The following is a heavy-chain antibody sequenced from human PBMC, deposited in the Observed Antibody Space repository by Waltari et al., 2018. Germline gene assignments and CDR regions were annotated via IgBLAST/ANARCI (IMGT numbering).Heavy chain of an antibody. CDR2: IYNSGTT. V-gene: IGHV4-39*01. CDR3: ARQSYYDESGHD. J-gene: IGHJ4*02. Sequence: QLELQESGPGLVKPSETLSLTCSVSGGSIRRRGYYWVWIRQPPGKGREWIGSIYNSGTTNYNPSLNSRVTVSVDTSKNQFSLKMTSVTAADTAMYFCARQSYYDESGHDWGQGTLVTVSS. D-gene: IGHD3-22*01. CDR1: GGSIRRRGYY.